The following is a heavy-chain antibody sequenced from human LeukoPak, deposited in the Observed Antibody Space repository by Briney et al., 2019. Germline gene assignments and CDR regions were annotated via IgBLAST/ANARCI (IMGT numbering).Heavy chain of an antibody. CDR2: ISSNGDIT. CDR3: ARGPQPYDDSGSRAFDI. Sequence: GVSLRLSCAASGFPFRDYAMHWVRQAPGKGLEYVSTISSNGDITYYAESVKGRFSISRDNSKNTLFLQLGSLRAEDMAVYYCARGPQPYDDSGSRAFDIWGQGAMVTVSS. J-gene: IGHJ3*02. V-gene: IGHV3-64*02. CDR1: GFPFRDYA. D-gene: IGHD4-17*01.